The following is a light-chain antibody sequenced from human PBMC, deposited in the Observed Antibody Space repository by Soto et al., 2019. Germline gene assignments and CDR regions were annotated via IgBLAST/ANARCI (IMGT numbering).Light chain of an antibody. Sequence: QSVLTQPPSVSGAPGQRVTISCTGSSSNIGAGYDVHWYQQLPGTAPKLLIYGNSNRPSGVPDRFSGSKSGTSASLAITGLQAEDEADYSCQSYDSNLSDVVFGGGTKVTVL. V-gene: IGLV1-40*01. CDR1: SSNIGAGYD. CDR3: QSYDSNLSDVV. J-gene: IGLJ2*01. CDR2: GNS.